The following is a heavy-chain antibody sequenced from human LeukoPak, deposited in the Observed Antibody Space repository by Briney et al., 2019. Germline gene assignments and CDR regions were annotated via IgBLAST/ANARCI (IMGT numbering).Heavy chain of an antibody. J-gene: IGHJ5*02. CDR3: ARDGRLRYFPNWFDP. D-gene: IGHD3-9*01. Sequence: ASVKVSCKASGYTFTSYYMHWVRQAPGQGLEWMGIINPSGGSTSYAQKFQGRVTITADKSTSTAYMELSSLRSEDTAVYYCARDGRLRYFPNWFDPWGQGTLVTVSS. CDR1: GYTFTSYY. CDR2: INPSGGST. V-gene: IGHV1-46*01.